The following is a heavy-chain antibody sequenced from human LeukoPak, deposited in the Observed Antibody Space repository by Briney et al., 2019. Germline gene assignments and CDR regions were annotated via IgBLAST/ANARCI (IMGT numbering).Heavy chain of an antibody. D-gene: IGHD3-22*01. V-gene: IGHV3-48*01. CDR2: ISSSSSTI. Sequence: QAGGSLRLSCAASGFTFSSYSMNWVRQAPGKGLEWVPYISSSSSTIYYADSVKGRFTISRDNSKNTLYLQMNSLRAEDTAVYYCAKEVIVVVLPYFDYWGQGTLVTVSS. CDR1: GFTFSSYS. CDR3: AKEVIVVVLPYFDY. J-gene: IGHJ4*02.